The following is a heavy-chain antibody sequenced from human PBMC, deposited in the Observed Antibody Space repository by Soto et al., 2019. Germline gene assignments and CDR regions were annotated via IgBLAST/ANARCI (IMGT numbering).Heavy chain of an antibody. V-gene: IGHV4-34*01. CDR1: GGSFSGYY. CDR2: INHSGST. D-gene: IGHD2-15*01. J-gene: IGHJ6*03. Sequence: KSSETLSLTCAVYGGSFSGYYWSWIRQPPGKGLEWIGEINHSGSTNYNPSLKSRVTISVDTSKNQFSLKLSSVTAADTAVYYCARRVDCSGGSCPSSPHYYYYMDVWGKGTTVTVSS. CDR3: ARRVDCSGGSCPSSPHYYYYMDV.